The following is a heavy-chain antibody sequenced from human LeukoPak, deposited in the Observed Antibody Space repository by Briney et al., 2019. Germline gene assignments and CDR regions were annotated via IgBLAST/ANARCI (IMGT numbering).Heavy chain of an antibody. CDR1: GFTFDDYA. V-gene: IGHV3-9*01. Sequence: GGSLRLSCAASGFTFDDYAMHWVRQAPGKGLEWVSGISWNSGSIGYADSVKGRFTISRDNAKNSLYLQMNSLRAEDTALYYCAKSPDPGYYDSSGYFDYWGQGTLVTVSS. J-gene: IGHJ4*02. CDR2: ISWNSGSI. CDR3: AKSPDPGYYDSSGYFDY. D-gene: IGHD3-22*01.